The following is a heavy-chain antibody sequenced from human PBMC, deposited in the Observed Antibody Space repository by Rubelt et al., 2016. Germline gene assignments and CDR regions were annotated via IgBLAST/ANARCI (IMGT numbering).Heavy chain of an antibody. CDR1: GGSISSSSYY. CDR2: IYHSGST. J-gene: IGHJ5*02. CDR3: ARDVGQLAVWFDP. D-gene: IGHD6-6*01. V-gene: IGHV4-39*07. Sequence: QLQLQESGPGLVKPSETLSLTCTVSGGSISSSSYYWGWIRQPPGKGLEWIGSIYHSGSTYYNPSLKRRVSISVETSKNQFSRWLGSVTAAGTAVYYCARDVGQLAVWFDPWGQGTLVTVSS.